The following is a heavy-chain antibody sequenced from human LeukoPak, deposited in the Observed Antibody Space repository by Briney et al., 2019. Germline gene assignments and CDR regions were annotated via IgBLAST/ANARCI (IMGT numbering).Heavy chain of an antibody. D-gene: IGHD2-21*01. CDR3: ARGLWSESFDY. J-gene: IGHJ4*02. V-gene: IGHV1-18*01. CDR1: GYTFTNYG. Sequence: VASVKVSCEASGYTFTNYGINWVRQAPGQGLEWMGWINTYKGDTNYAQNLQGRVTMTADKSTSIAYIELRSLRSDDTAVYYCARGLWSESFDYWGQGALVTVSS. CDR2: INTYKGDT.